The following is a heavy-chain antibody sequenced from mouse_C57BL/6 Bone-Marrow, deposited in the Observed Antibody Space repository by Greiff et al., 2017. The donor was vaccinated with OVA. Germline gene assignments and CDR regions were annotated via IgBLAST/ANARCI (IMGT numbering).Heavy chain of an antibody. CDR3: ADGYYGSFFDY. CDR2: INPNYGTT. J-gene: IGHJ2*01. CDR1: GYSFTDYN. Sequence: EVKLMESGPELVKPGASVKISCKASGYSFTDYNMNWVKQSNGKSLEWIGVINPNYGTTSYNQKFKGKATLTVDQSSSTAYMQLNSLTSEDSAVYYCADGYYGSFFDYWGQGTTLTVSS. D-gene: IGHD2-3*01. V-gene: IGHV1-39*01.